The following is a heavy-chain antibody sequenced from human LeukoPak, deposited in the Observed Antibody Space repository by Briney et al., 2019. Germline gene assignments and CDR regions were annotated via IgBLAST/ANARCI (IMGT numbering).Heavy chain of an antibody. J-gene: IGHJ4*02. Sequence: QPGGSLRLSCAASGFTFSSYWMSWVRQAPGKGLEWVANIKQDGSEKYYVDSVKGRFTISRDNAKNSLYLQMNSLRAEDTAFYYCARVTSGWYPIIDYWGQGTLVTVSS. D-gene: IGHD6-19*01. CDR1: GFTFSSYW. CDR3: ARVTSGWYPIIDY. V-gene: IGHV3-7*03. CDR2: IKQDGSEK.